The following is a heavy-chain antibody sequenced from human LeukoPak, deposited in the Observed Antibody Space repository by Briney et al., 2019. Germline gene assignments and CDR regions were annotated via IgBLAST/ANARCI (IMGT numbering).Heavy chain of an antibody. CDR2: IIPIFGTP. CDR1: GGTFSNYA. CDR3: ARDWGMGPSSSWA. Sequence: SVKVSCKASGGTFSNYAINWVRQAPGQGLEWMGGIIPIFGTPNYAQKFQGRVTITADESTSTAYMELRSLKSEDTAVYYCARDWGMGPSSSWAWGQGTLVTVSS. J-gene: IGHJ5*02. D-gene: IGHD6-13*01. V-gene: IGHV1-69*13.